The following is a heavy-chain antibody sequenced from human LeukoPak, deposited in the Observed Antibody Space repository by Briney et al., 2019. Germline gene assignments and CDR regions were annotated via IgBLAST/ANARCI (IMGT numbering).Heavy chain of an antibody. Sequence: PGGSLRLSCGASGFTVSRNDMSWARQAPGKGLEWVSVIYSGGSSFYADSVKGRFSISRDKSKNTIFLQMNSLRAEDMAVYYCARGGDPVYFDDWGQGTLVTVSS. CDR3: ARGGDPVYFDD. CDR2: IYSGGSS. V-gene: IGHV3-66*01. J-gene: IGHJ4*02. D-gene: IGHD3-10*01. CDR1: GFTVSRND.